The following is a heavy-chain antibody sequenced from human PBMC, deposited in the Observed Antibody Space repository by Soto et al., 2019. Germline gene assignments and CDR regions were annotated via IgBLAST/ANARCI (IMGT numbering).Heavy chain of an antibody. CDR1: GFTFSSYS. D-gene: IGHD6-13*01. CDR2: ISSSSSYI. V-gene: IGHV3-21*01. CDR3: ARAVYSSSWYYFDY. J-gene: IGHJ4*02. Sequence: PGGSLRLSCAASGFTFSSYSMNWVRQAPGKGLEWVSSISSSSSYIYYADSVKGRFTISRDNAKNSLYMQMNSLRAEDTAVYYCARAVYSSSWYYFDYWGQGTLVTVSS.